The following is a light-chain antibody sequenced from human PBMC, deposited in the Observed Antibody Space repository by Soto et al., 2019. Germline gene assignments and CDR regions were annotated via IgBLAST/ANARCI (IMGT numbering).Light chain of an antibody. CDR1: SSDVGAYNY. Sequence: QSALTQPRSVSGSPGQSVTISCTGTSSDVGAYNYVAWNQQHPGRAPKVMIYDVSKRPSGVPDRFSGSKSGTTASLTISGLQADDEADYYCCSYAGSYNYVFGSGTKLTVL. CDR2: DVS. V-gene: IGLV2-11*01. J-gene: IGLJ1*01. CDR3: CSYAGSYNYV.